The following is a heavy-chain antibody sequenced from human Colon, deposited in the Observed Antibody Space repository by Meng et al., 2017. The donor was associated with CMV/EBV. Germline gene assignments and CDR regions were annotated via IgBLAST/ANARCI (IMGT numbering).Heavy chain of an antibody. CDR3: AKDPNESHDYPRGAYNYYGMDV. CDR1: GFIFSSYT. Sequence: GGSLRLSCAASGFIFSSYTMNWVRQAPGKGLVWVAFVTYDGVNKFYGDSVKGRFTISRDTYKNSVYLQMDSLRPEDTALYYCAKDPNESHDYPRGAYNYYGMDVWGQGTTVTVSS. V-gene: IGHV3-30*02. J-gene: IGHJ6*02. D-gene: IGHD4-11*01. CDR2: VTYDGVNK.